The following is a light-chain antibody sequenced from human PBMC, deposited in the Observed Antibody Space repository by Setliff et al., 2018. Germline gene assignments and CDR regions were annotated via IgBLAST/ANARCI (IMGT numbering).Light chain of an antibody. CDR1: SSDVGGYNF. J-gene: IGLJ1*01. CDR2: EVS. CDR3: SSYAGNYIYV. V-gene: IGLV2-8*01. Sequence: QSVLTQPPSASGSPGQSVTISCTGTSSDVGGYNFVAWYQQHPGKAPKLMIYEVSKRPSGVPDRFSGSKSGNTASLTVPGLQAEDEADYYCSSYAGNYIYVFGTGTKVTVL.